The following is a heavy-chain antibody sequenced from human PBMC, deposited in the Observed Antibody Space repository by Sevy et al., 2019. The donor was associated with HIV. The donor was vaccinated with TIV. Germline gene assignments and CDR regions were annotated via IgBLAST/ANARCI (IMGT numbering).Heavy chain of an antibody. CDR3: ARAQGAPHDFDY. J-gene: IGHJ4*02. Sequence: SETLSLTCTVSGGSISSGDYYWSWIRQPPGKGLEWIGYIYYSGSTYYNPSLKSRVTISVDTSKNQFSLKLSSVTAADTAVYYCARAQGAPHDFDYWGQGTLVTVSS. V-gene: IGHV4-30-4*01. CDR2: IYYSGST. CDR1: GGSISSGDYY. D-gene: IGHD3-16*01.